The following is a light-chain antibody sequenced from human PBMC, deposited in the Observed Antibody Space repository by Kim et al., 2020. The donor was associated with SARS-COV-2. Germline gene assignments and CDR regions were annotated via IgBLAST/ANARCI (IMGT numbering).Light chain of an antibody. CDR1: QSVLSSSNNKNY. J-gene: IGKJ4*01. Sequence: ATINCRSSQSVLSSSNNKNYLAWYQQKTGQPPTLLIYWASTRESGVPDRFSGSGSGTDFTLTISSLQAEDVAVYYCQQYYSAPLTFGGGTKVDIK. CDR3: QQYYSAPLT. CDR2: WAS. V-gene: IGKV4-1*01.